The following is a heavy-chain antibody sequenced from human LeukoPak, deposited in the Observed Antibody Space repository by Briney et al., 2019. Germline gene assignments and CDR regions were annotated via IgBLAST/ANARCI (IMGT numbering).Heavy chain of an antibody. J-gene: IGHJ4*02. V-gene: IGHV1-46*01. D-gene: IGHD1-26*01. CDR1: GYTFTSYY. Sequence: ASVKVSCKASGYTFTSYYMHWVRQAPGQGLKWMGLINPSGGSTGYAQKFQGRVTMTRDTSTGTVYMELSSLRSEDTAVYYCARDRYSGSSYGGVDQWGQGTLVSVSS. CDR3: ARDRYSGSSYGGVDQ. CDR2: INPSGGST.